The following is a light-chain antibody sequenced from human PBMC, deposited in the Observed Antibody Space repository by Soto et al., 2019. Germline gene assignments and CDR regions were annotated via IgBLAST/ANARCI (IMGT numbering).Light chain of an antibody. V-gene: IGKV1-5*01. J-gene: IGKJ4*01. CDR1: QSISSW. CDR3: QQLNSYPLT. Sequence: DIQMPQSPSALYAXVGXXXXXXXXASQSISSWLAWYXXKTGKXXKXXTSDASSFESGVPSRFSGIVSGTEFTLKIRSLQPEDGETYDGQQLNSYPLTFGGGTKVDIK. CDR2: DAS.